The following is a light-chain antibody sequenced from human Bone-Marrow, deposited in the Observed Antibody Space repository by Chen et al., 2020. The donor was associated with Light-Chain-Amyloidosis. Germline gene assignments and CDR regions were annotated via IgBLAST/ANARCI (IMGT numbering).Light chain of an antibody. CDR1: DLPTKY. CDR3: QSADSSGTYEVI. V-gene: IGLV3-25*03. Sequence: SYELTQPPSVSVSPGQTARITCSGDDLPTKYAYWYQQKPGQAPVLVIHRDTERPSGISERFSGSSSGTTATVTISGVQAEDEADDDCQSADSSGTYEVIFGGGTKLTVL. J-gene: IGLJ2*01. CDR2: RDT.